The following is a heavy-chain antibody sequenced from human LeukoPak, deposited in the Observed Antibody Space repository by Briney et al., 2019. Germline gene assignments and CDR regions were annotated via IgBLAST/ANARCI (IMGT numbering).Heavy chain of an antibody. CDR2: ISSHGGST. CDR1: GFTFSSYT. J-gene: IGHJ4*02. V-gene: IGHV3-64D*06. Sequence: GGSLRLSCLVSGFTFSSYTMHWVRQAPGKGLEYISAISSHGGSTYYAGSVKGRFTISRDNSTNTLYLRMSSLRVEDTAVYYCVKDRWADYYGSGTYFDSWGQGTLVTVSS. CDR3: VKDRWADYYGSGTYFDS. D-gene: IGHD3-10*01.